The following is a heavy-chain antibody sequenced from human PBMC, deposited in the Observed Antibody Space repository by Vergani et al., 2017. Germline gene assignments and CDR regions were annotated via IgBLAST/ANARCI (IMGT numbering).Heavy chain of an antibody. V-gene: IGHV1-69*01. CDR2: IIPIFGTA. CDR3: ARALFSSSSWYFPGY. CDR1: GGTFSSYA. D-gene: IGHD6-13*01. J-gene: IGHJ4*02. Sequence: QVQVVQSGAEVKKSGASVKVSCKASGGTFSSYAISWVRQAPGQGLEWMGGIIPIFGTANYAQKFQGRVTITADESTSTAYMELSSLRSEDTAVYYCARALFSSSSWYFPGYWGQGTLVTVSS.